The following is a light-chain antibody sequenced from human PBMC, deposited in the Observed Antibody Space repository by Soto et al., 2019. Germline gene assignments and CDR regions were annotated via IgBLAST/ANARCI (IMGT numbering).Light chain of an antibody. CDR3: QLYGVSPKT. J-gene: IGKJ1*01. CDR2: DAS. V-gene: IGKV3-20*01. Sequence: EIVLTQSPGTLSLSPGERATLSYRASQTLTNTYLAWYQQKPGQAPRLLIFDASTRATGIPDRFSGSGSGTDFTLTISRLEPEDFAVYCCQLYGVSPKTFGQGTNVEVK. CDR1: QTLTNTY.